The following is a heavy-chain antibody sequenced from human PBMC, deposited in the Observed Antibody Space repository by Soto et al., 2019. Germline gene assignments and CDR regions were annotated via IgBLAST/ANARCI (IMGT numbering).Heavy chain of an antibody. J-gene: IGHJ4*02. CDR1: GGTFTSYG. Sequence: GASVKVSCKASGGTFTSYGISWVRQAPGQGLEWMGWISAYNGNTNYAQKLQGRVTMTTDTSTSTAYMELRSLRSDDTAVYYCARDHYYDSSGYYALDYWGQGTLVTVSS. CDR3: ARDHYYDSSGYYALDY. D-gene: IGHD3-22*01. CDR2: ISAYNGNT. V-gene: IGHV1-18*01.